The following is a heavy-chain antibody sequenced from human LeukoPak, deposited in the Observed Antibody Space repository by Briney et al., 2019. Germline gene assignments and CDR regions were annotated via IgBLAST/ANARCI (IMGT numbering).Heavy chain of an antibody. Sequence: GGSLRLSCAASGFTFSSYEMNWVRQAPGKGLEWVGVIRSKAYGGTAEYAASVKGRFTISRDDSKSIAYLQMSSLKTEDTAVYYCTSDEGEDTSYWGQGTLVTVSS. CDR2: IRSKAYGGTA. CDR1: GFTFSSYE. CDR3: TSDEGEDTSY. V-gene: IGHV3-49*04. D-gene: IGHD1-26*01. J-gene: IGHJ4*02.